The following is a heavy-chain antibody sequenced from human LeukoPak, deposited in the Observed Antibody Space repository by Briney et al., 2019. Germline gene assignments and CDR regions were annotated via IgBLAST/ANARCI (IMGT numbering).Heavy chain of an antibody. V-gene: IGHV3-23*01. J-gene: IGHJ6*03. CDR3: AKRVGRESFYYYYYMDV. Sequence: GGSLRLSCAASGFTLSSYDMTWVRPTPGKGLEWVALISRSGGTTSYEDSVKGRFAISRDNSKNTLYLQMNSLRAEDTAEYYCAKRVGRESFYYYYYMDVWGKGTTVTVSS. D-gene: IGHD3-10*01. CDR2: ISRSGGTT. CDR1: GFTLSSYD.